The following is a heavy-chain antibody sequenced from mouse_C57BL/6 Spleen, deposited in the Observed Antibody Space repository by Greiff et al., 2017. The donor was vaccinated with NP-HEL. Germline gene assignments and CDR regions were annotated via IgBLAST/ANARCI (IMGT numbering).Heavy chain of an antibody. Sequence: EVQLQESGPGLVKPSQSLSLTCSVTGYSITSGYYWNWIRQFPGNKLEWMGYISYDGSNNYNPSLKNRISITRDTSKNQFFLKLNSVTTEDTATYYCARRGLGHFDYWGQGTTLTVSS. CDR2: ISYDGSN. CDR3: ARRGLGHFDY. V-gene: IGHV3-6*01. D-gene: IGHD4-1*01. CDR1: GYSITSGYY. J-gene: IGHJ2*01.